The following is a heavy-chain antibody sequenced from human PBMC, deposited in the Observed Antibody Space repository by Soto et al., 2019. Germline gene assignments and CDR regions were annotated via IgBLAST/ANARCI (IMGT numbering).Heavy chain of an antibody. J-gene: IGHJ6*02. CDR2: IYYSGYT. CDR1: VGSISSGGYY. V-gene: IGHV4-31*03. Sequence: SETLSLTCTVSVGSISSGGYYWSWIRQHPGKGLEWIGYIYYSGYTYYNPSLKSRVTISVDTSKNQFSLKLSSVTAADTAVYYCARDRYYGSTVPNYYYGMDVWGQGTTVTVSS. D-gene: IGHD3-10*01. CDR3: ARDRYYGSTVPNYYYGMDV.